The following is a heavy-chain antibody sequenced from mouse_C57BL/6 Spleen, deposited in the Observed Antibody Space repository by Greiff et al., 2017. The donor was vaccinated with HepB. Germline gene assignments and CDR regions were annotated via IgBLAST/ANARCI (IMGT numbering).Heavy chain of an antibody. D-gene: IGHD1-2*01. Sequence: QVQLQQPGAELVKPGASVKLSCKASGYTFTSYWMQWVKQRPGQGLEWIGEIDPSDSYTNYNQKFKGKATLTVDTSSSTAYMQLSSLTSEDSAVYYCATLQGYFDVWGTGTTVTVSS. CDR3: ATLQGYFDV. V-gene: IGHV1-50*01. CDR2: IDPSDSYT. J-gene: IGHJ1*03. CDR1: GYTFTSYW.